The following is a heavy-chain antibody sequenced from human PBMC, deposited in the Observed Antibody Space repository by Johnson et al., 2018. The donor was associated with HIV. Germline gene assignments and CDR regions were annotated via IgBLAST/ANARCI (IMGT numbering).Heavy chain of an antibody. Sequence: MLLVESGGGVVQPGRSLRLSCAASGFTVSRNYMSWVRQAPGKGLEWVSVIYSGGNTYYADSVKGRFTISRDNSKNTLYLQMNSLRGDDTAVYYCTRVSSTSWALDIWGQGTLVTVSS. CDR3: TRVSSTSWALDI. CDR2: IYSGGNT. D-gene: IGHD2-15*01. V-gene: IGHV3-66*01. CDR1: GFTVSRNY. J-gene: IGHJ3*02.